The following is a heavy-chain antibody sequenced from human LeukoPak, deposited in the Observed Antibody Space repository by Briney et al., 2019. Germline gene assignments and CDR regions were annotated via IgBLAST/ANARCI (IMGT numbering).Heavy chain of an antibody. V-gene: IGHV1-18*01. CDR3: ATVGGPDEY. J-gene: IGHJ4*02. D-gene: IGHD3-16*01. CDR1: GYTFTSYG. CDR2: ITAYNGNR. Sequence: ASVKVSCKASGYTFTSYGISWVRQAPRQGLEWMGWITAYNGNRKYAQKFQDRVTMTTDTSTSTAYMVVTTLRSDDTAVYYCATVGGPDEYWGQGTLVTVSS.